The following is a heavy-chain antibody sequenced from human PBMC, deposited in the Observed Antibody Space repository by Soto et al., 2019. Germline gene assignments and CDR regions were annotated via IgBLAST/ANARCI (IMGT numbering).Heavy chain of an antibody. Sequence: ASVKVSCKASGYTFTSYGISWVRQAPGQGLEWMGWISAYNGNTNYAQKLQGRVTMTTDTSTSTAYMELRSLISDDTAVYYCAREDGLLMAVPSYGMDVWGQGTTVTVSS. V-gene: IGHV1-18*01. CDR3: AREDGLLMAVPSYGMDV. CDR1: GYTFTSYG. J-gene: IGHJ6*02. D-gene: IGHD1-26*01. CDR2: ISAYNGNT.